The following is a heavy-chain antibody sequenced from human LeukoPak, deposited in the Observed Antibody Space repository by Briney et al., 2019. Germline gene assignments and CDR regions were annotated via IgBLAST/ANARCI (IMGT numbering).Heavy chain of an antibody. CDR3: AREDLIANTYYDFWSGYYTASWFDP. CDR1: GYSFTNYY. J-gene: IGHJ5*02. D-gene: IGHD3-3*01. CDR2: INPSGGST. Sequence: ASVKVSCKASGYSFTNYYMHWVRQAPGQGLEWMGIINPSGGSTSYAQKFQGRVTMTRDTSTSTVYMELSSLRSEDTAVYYCAREDLIANTYYDFWSGYYTASWFDPWGQGTLVTVSS. V-gene: IGHV1-46*01.